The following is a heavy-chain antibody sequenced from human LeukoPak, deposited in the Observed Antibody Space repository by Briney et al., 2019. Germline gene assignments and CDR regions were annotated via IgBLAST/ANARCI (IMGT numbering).Heavy chain of an antibody. CDR1: GFTFSSYA. CDR3: GVMIRGTFDY. CDR2: IYYSGST. D-gene: IGHD3-10*01. V-gene: IGHV4-59*04. J-gene: IGHJ4*02. Sequence: GSLRLSCAASGFTFSSYAMNWVRQAPGKGLEWIGNIYYSGSTYYNMSLNSRVTISVDTSKNHFSLQLRSLTAADTAVYYCGVMIRGTFDYWGQGTLVTVSS.